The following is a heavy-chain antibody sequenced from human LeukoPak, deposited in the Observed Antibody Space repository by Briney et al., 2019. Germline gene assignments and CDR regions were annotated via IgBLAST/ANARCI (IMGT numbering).Heavy chain of an antibody. CDR2: IIPIFGTA. Sequence: GASVKVSCKASGGTFSSYAISWVRQAPGQGLEWMGGIIPIFGTANYAQKFQGRVTITTDESTSTAYMELSSLRSEDTAVYYCAREGGYYDSSGYLWGQGTMVTVSS. D-gene: IGHD3-22*01. V-gene: IGHV1-69*05. CDR1: GGTFSSYA. J-gene: IGHJ3*01. CDR3: AREGGYYDSSGYL.